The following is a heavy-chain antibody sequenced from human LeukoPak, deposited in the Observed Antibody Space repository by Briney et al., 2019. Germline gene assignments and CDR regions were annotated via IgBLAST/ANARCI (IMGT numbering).Heavy chain of an antibody. Sequence: PGGSLRLSCAASGFTFSSYEVNWVRQAPGKGLEWVSYISSSGSTIYYADSVKGRFTISRDNAKNSLYLQMNSLRAEDTAVYYCARDRGSSGWYSELPVFDYWGQGTLVTVSS. J-gene: IGHJ4*02. CDR3: ARDRGSSGWYSELPVFDY. CDR1: GFTFSSYE. V-gene: IGHV3-48*03. D-gene: IGHD6-19*01. CDR2: ISSSGSTI.